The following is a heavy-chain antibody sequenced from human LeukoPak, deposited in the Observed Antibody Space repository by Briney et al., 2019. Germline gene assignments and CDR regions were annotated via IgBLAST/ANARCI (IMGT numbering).Heavy chain of an antibody. V-gene: IGHV3-48*02. J-gene: IGHJ4*02. CDR1: GFTSSSYS. Sequence: PGGSLRLSCAASGFTSSSYSMNWVRQAPGKGLEWISYISSSSITIYYTDSVKGRFTISRDNAKNSLYLQMNSLRDEDTALYYCARVPYSTGAFDYWGQGTLVTVSS. CDR3: ARVPYSTGAFDY. CDR2: ISSSSITI. D-gene: IGHD6-19*01.